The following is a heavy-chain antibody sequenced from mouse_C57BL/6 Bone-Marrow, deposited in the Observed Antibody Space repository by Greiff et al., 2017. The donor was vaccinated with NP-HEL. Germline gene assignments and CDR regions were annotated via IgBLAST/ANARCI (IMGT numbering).Heavy chain of an antibody. CDR1: GFTFSSYA. J-gene: IGHJ1*03. CDR3: AREGYYGNWYFDV. V-gene: IGHV5-4*01. D-gene: IGHD1-1*01. Sequence: EVKLVESGGGLVKPGGSLKLSCAASGFTFSSYAMSWVRQTPEKRLEWVATISDGGSYTYYPDNVKGRFTISRDNAKNNLYLQMSHLKSEDTAMYYCAREGYYGNWYFDVWGTGTTVTVSS. CDR2: ISDGGSYT.